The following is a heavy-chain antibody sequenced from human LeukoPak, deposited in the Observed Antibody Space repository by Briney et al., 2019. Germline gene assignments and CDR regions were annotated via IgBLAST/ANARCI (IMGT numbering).Heavy chain of an antibody. V-gene: IGHV3-23*01. D-gene: IGHD6-19*01. CDR1: GFTFNRYG. J-gene: IGHJ4*02. CDR2: ISGSGGTT. Sequence: GGPLRLSCAASGFTFNRYGMSWVRQAPGKGLEWVSAISGSGGTTYYAGSVKGRFTISRDNSKNTLYLQINSLRAEDTAVYYCAKDHLPGIVVADRDYWGQGTLVTVSS. CDR3: AKDHLPGIVVADRDY.